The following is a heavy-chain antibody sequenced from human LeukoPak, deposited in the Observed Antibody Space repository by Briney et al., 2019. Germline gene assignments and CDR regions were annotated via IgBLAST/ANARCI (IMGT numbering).Heavy chain of an antibody. D-gene: IGHD6-6*01. J-gene: IGHJ4*02. V-gene: IGHV1-18*01. Sequence: ASVNVSCKASGYTFTDYGFAWVRQAPGQGLEWVGWVSAYNGATNYAQKFQGRVTMTTDTSANTPYMELRSLRSDDTAIYYCARDFRISAPPGYWGEGNLDTVSS. CDR2: VSAYNGAT. CDR1: GYTFTDYG. CDR3: ARDFRISAPPGY.